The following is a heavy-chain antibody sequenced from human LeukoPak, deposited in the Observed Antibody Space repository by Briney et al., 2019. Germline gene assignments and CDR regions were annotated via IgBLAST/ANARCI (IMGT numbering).Heavy chain of an antibody. J-gene: IGHJ4*02. CDR2: ISSSSSYI. CDR3: ARGGNGDSAVDY. Sequence: PGRSLRLSCAASGFTFSSYSMNWVRQAPGKGLEWVSSISSSSSYIYYADSVKGRFTISRDNAKNSVYLQMNSLRAEDTAVYYCARGGNGDSAVDYWGQGTLVTVSS. V-gene: IGHV3-21*01. CDR1: GFTFSSYS. D-gene: IGHD4-17*01.